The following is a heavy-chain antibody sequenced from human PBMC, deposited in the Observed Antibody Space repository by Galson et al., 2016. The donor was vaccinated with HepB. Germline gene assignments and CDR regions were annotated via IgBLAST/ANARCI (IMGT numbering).Heavy chain of an antibody. V-gene: IGHV4-34*01. D-gene: IGHD2-2*01. J-gene: IGHJ5*02. CDR1: GGSIGSYY. CDR3: ARLPYCRIDSCYSDA. CDR2: INHIGST. Sequence: SETLSLTCSVSGGSIGSYYWSWIRQAPGRGPEWIGEINHIGSTNYKTSLKGRVTMSVDTPKKQFSLRLRSVTAADTAIYYCARLPYCRIDSCYSDAWGQGTLVTVSS.